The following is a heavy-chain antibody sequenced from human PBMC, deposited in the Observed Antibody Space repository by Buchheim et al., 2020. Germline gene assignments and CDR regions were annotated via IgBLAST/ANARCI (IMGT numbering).Heavy chain of an antibody. CDR2: IYYSGST. J-gene: IGHJ2*01. CDR3: ARGLEYYYDSSGYYWYFDL. D-gene: IGHD3-22*01. Sequence: QVQLQESGPGLVKPSQPLSLTCTVSGGSISSGDYYWSWIRQPPGKGLEWIGYIYYSGSTYYNPSLKSRVTISVDTSKNQFSLKLSSVTAADTAVYYCARGLEYYYDSSGYYWYFDLWGRGTL. CDR1: GGSISSGDYY. V-gene: IGHV4-30-4*01.